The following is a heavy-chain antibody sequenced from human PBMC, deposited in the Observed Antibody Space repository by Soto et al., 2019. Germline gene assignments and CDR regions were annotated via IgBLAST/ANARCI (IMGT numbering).Heavy chain of an antibody. CDR3: ARDAPPPELRFLEWHNYDYNGMDV. Sequence: QVQVVQSGDEVKETGASVRVSCKTSGYSFTAYGISWVRQAPGQGLEWMGWISCYNGKTKYAQKVQGRVTMTTYTSTSTAYMEVRSLRSDDTAMYYCARDAPPPELRFLEWHNYDYNGMDVWGQGTTVTVSS. D-gene: IGHD3-3*01. V-gene: IGHV1-18*01. CDR1: GYSFTAYG. J-gene: IGHJ6*02. CDR2: ISCYNGKT.